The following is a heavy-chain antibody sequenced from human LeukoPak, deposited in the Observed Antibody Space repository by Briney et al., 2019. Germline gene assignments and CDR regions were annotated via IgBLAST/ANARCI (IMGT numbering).Heavy chain of an antibody. CDR3: AREAYGYYFDY. V-gene: IGHV3-53*01. CDR1: GFTVNNYY. CDR2: IYRSGNT. D-gene: IGHD3-10*01. J-gene: IGHJ4*02. Sequence: GGSLRLSCAASGFTVNNYYMTWVRQAPGKGLEWVSVIYRSGNTYYADSVKGRFTISRDTSKNTLYLQMNSLRGEDTAVYYCAREAYGYYFDYWGQGTLVTVSP.